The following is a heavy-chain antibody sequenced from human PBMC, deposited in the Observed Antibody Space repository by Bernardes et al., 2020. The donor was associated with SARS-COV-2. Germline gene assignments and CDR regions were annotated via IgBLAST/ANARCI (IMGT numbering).Heavy chain of an antibody. CDR1: AFSFSNYW. CDR2: INTVGSTT. V-gene: IGHV3-74*01. Sequence: GGSLRLSCAASAFSFSNYWMHWVRQVPGEGLVWVSRINTVGSTTNYADSVKGRFTISRDNAKNTLYLQLNSLRAEDTAVYYCAKSAFYGSTGYFFDSWGQGTLVTVSS. J-gene: IGHJ4*02. CDR3: AKSAFYGSTGYFFDS. D-gene: IGHD3-22*01.